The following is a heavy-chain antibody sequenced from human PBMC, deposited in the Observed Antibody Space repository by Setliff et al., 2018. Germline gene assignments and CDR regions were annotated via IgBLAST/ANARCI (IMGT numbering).Heavy chain of an antibody. CDR1: GDSMSSYY. CDR2: VHYSGDS. D-gene: IGHD2-21*02. J-gene: IGHJ4*02. V-gene: IGHV4-59*12. Sequence: SETLSLTCTVSGDSMSSYYWSWIRQSPGKGLEWIGYVHYSGDSNYNPSLKSRVTISVDTSKNQFSLKLSSVAAADTAVYYCARGFDVCGGGACYTDGPYYFDYWGLGTLVTVSS. CDR3: ARGFDVCGGGACYTDGPYYFDY.